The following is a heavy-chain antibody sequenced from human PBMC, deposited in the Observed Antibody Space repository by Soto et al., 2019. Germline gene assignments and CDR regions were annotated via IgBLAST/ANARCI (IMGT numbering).Heavy chain of an antibody. Sequence: PGGSLRLSCAASGFTFSAYGMNWVRQAPGKGLEWVAYISSSSSYMYYADSVKGRFTVSRDNAQKSLYLEMSSLRADDTAVYYCARDFPRLLPHLTSGYFQHWGQGTLVTVSS. J-gene: IGHJ1*01. CDR1: GFTFSAYG. CDR3: ARDFPRLLPHLTSGYFQH. CDR2: ISSSSSYM. V-gene: IGHV3-21*01.